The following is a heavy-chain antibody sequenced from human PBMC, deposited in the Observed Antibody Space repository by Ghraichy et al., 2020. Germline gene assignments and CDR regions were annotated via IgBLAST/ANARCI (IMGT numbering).Heavy chain of an antibody. D-gene: IGHD3-10*01. CDR2: ISFDGSKK. Sequence: GGSLRLSCAPSGFTFSNYAIHWVRQAPGKGLEWVAVISFDGSKKDYADSVKGRFTISRDNSKNTLHLQMNSLGAEDTAMYYCARDWDPWFRELLGAFDIWGQGTMVTVSS. J-gene: IGHJ3*02. CDR1: GFTFSNYA. CDR3: ARDWDPWFRELLGAFDI. V-gene: IGHV3-30*04.